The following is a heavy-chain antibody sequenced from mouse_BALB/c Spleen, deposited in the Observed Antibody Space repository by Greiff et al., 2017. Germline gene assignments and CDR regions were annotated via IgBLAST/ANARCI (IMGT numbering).Heavy chain of an antibody. CDR1: GFTFTDYY. CDR3: ARDIAGYYGYVIAY. D-gene: IGHD1-2*01. Sequence: EVMLVESGGGLVQPGGSLRLSCATSGFTFTDYYMSWVRQPPGKALEWLGFIRNKANGYTTEYSASVKGRFTVSRDNSQSILYLQMNTLRAEDSATYYCARDIAGYYGYVIAYWGQGTLVTVSA. V-gene: IGHV7-3*02. J-gene: IGHJ3*01. CDR2: IRNKANGYTT.